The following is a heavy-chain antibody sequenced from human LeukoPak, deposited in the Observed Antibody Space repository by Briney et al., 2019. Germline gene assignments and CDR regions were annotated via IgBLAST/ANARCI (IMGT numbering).Heavy chain of an antibody. CDR2: ISYDGSIK. D-gene: IGHD6-19*01. Sequence: GGSLRLSCAASGFTFSNYGMHWVRQAPGKGLEWVAVISYDGSIKYYADSVKGRFTISRDNSKNTLYLQMNSLRAEDTAVYYRARETYSSGWGGNYDYWGQGTLVTVSS. CDR1: GFTFSNYG. V-gene: IGHV3-33*08. CDR3: ARETYSSGWGGNYDY. J-gene: IGHJ4*02.